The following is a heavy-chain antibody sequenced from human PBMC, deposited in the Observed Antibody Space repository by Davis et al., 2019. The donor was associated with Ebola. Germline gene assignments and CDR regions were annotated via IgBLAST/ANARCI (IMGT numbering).Heavy chain of an antibody. V-gene: IGHV4-59*11. Sequence: GSLRLSCTVSGASISSHYWSWIRQSPGKGLEWIGHIYYDVNTKYSPSLKSRVTMSSDTSKNQFSLKLTSVTAADTAVYYCARGRDGYNFGFDYWGQGTLVTVSS. J-gene: IGHJ4*02. CDR1: GASISSHY. CDR3: ARGRDGYNFGFDY. CDR2: IYYDVNT. D-gene: IGHD5-24*01.